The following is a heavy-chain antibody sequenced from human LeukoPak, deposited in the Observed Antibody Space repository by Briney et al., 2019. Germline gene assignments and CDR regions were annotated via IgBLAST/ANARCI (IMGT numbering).Heavy chain of an antibody. D-gene: IGHD1-26*01. Sequence: GGSLRLSCAASGFTFSSYSMNWVSQAPGKGLEWVTSITSSSSYMYYADSVKGRFTISRDNAKNSLYLQMNSLRAEDTALYYCARGGEGSHYAWGHDTFDIWGQGTMVTVSS. CDR1: GFTFSSYS. CDR3: ARGGEGSHYAWGHDTFDI. V-gene: IGHV3-21*01. J-gene: IGHJ3*02. CDR2: ITSSSSYM.